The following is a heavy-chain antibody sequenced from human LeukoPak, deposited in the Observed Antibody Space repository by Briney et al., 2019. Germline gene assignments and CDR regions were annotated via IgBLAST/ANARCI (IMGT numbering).Heavy chain of an antibody. J-gene: IGHJ6*03. CDR2: IWYDGSNE. Sequence: PGGSLRLSCAASGFTFSSYGMHWARQAPGKGLEWLALIWYDGSNEYYADSVKGRFTISRDNSKNTLYLQMNSLRAEDTAVYYCTRGFSSSGYFPYYMDVWGKGTTVTVSS. V-gene: IGHV3-33*01. CDR3: TRGFSSSGYFPYYMDV. D-gene: IGHD3-22*01. CDR1: GFTFSSYG.